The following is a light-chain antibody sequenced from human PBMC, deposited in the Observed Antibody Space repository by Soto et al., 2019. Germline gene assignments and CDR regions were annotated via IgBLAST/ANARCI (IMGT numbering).Light chain of an antibody. Sequence: DIQMTQSPSSLSASVGDRVTITCRASQSISSYLNWYQQKPGKPPKLLIYAASSLQSGVPSRFSGSGSETDFTLTISILQPEDFATYYCQQSDSTPGTFGNWTKLEIK. V-gene: IGKV1-39*01. J-gene: IGKJ1*01. CDR2: AAS. CDR1: QSISSY. CDR3: QQSDSTPGT.